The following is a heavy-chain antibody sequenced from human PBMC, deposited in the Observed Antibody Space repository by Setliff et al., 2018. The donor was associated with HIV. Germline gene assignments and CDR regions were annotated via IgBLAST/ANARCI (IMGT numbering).Heavy chain of an antibody. CDR2: FYYSGIT. J-gene: IGHJ3*02. V-gene: IGHV4-39*07. D-gene: IGHD1-26*01. CDR1: GGSTNSSTYY. CDR3: ARLGYSGSLVGAFDI. Sequence: SETLSLTCTVSGGSTNSSTYYWGWICQPPGKGLEWIGSFYYSGITYYNSSLKGRVTISVDTSKNQFSLNLTSVTAADTSVYYCARLGYSGSLVGAFDIWGQGTMVTVSS.